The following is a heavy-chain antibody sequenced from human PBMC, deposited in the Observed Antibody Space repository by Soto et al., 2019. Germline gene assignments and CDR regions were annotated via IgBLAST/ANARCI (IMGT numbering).Heavy chain of an antibody. Sequence: HGESLKISCKGSGYSFTSYWIGWVRQMPGKGLEWMGIIYPGDSDTRYSPSFQGQVTISADKSISTAYLQWSSLKASDTAMYYCARHVSLCSSTSCPSYGMDVWGQGTTVTV. CDR2: IYPGDSDT. J-gene: IGHJ6*02. CDR3: ARHVSLCSSTSCPSYGMDV. V-gene: IGHV5-51*01. D-gene: IGHD2-2*01. CDR1: GYSFTSYW.